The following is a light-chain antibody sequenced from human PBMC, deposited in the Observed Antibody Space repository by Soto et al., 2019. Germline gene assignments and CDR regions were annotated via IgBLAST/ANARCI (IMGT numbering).Light chain of an antibody. J-gene: IGKJ1*01. CDR1: QSTSIW. Sequence: DIQMTQSPSTLAASVGGRGTSVSLASQSTSIWLAWYQQKPGKAPKLLIYKASSLESGVPSRFSGSGSGTEFTLTISSLQPDDFATYYCQQYNSYSVTFGQGTKVDIK. CDR3: QQYNSYSVT. V-gene: IGKV1-5*03. CDR2: KAS.